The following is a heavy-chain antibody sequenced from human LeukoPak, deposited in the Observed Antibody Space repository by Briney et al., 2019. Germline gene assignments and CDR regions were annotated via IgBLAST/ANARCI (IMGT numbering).Heavy chain of an antibody. CDR1: GFTFSSYA. CDR3: QMNSLRAEDTAVYYCAKDFPKIYPHIVVSRAGAFDI. J-gene: IGHJ3*02. V-gene: IGHV3-23*01. Sequence: GGSLRLSCAASGFTFSSYAMSWVRQAPGKGLEWVSSISGNGRSTFYADSVKGRFTISRDDSKNTLYLQMTSSRDNSKNTLYLQMNSLRAEDTAVYYCAKDFPKIYPHIVVSRAGAFDIWGQGTMVTVSS. CDR2: ISGNGRST. D-gene: IGHD2-21*01.